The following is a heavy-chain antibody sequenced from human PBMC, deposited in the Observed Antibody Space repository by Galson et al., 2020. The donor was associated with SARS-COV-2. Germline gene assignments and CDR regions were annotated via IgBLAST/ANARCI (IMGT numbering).Heavy chain of an antibody. CDR1: GYTFTSYD. Sequence: ASVKVSCKASGYTFTSYDINWVRQATGQGLEWMGWMNPNSGNTGYAQNFQGRLTLTRNTSISTAYMELSSLRSEDTAVYYCARTDYYDSSGHNWFDPWGQGTLVTVSS. CDR2: MNPNSGNT. CDR3: ARTDYYDSSGHNWFDP. J-gene: IGHJ5*02. D-gene: IGHD3-22*01. V-gene: IGHV1-8*02.